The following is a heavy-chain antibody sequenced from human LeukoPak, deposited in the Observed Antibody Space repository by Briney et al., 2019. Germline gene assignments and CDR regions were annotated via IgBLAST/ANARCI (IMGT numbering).Heavy chain of an antibody. CDR1: GFTFSSYS. Sequence: GVSLRLSCAASGFTFSSYSMNWVRQAPGKGLEWVSSISSSSSYIYYADSVKGRFTISRGNAKNSLYLQMNSLRAEDTAVYYCARGSGSYYPNWFDPWGQGTLVTVSS. CDR3: ARGSGSYYPNWFDP. D-gene: IGHD3-10*01. V-gene: IGHV3-21*01. CDR2: ISSSSSYI. J-gene: IGHJ5*02.